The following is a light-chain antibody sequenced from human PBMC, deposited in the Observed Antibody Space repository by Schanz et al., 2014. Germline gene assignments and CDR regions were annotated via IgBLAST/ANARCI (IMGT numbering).Light chain of an antibody. CDR2: DAS. CDR3: QQGDSFPLT. J-gene: IGKJ4*01. V-gene: IGKV1-39*01. CDR1: QSISSY. Sequence: DIQMTQSPSSLSASVGDRVTITCRASQSISSYLNWYQQKPGKAPKLLIYDASSLQSGVPSRFSGSGSGTDFTLSISSLQPEDFATYYCQQGDSFPLTFGGGTTVEIK.